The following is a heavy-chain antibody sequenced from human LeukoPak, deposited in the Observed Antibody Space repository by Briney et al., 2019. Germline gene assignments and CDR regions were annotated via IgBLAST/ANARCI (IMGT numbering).Heavy chain of an antibody. D-gene: IGHD6-13*01. CDR3: ARDRGAAAGD. CDR2: IYSGGST. CDR1: GLTVTNNY. V-gene: IGHV3-53*01. J-gene: IGHJ4*02. Sequence: GGSLRLSCVASGLTVTNNYMSWVRQAPGKGLEWVSVIYSGGSTHYADSVKGRFTISRDNSKNTLYLQMNSLRSEDTAVYYCARDRGAAAGDWGQGTLVTVSS.